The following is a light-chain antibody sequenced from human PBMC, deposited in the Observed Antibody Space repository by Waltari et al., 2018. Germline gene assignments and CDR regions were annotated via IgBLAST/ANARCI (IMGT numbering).Light chain of an antibody. Sequence: EIVMTQSPATLSVSPGERATLSSRASERISRNLAWYQQKPGQAPRLLIYGVSTRATGIPDRVSGSGSGTEFTLTINSMQSEDFALYYCQQYNSWPITFGQGTRLEIK. V-gene: IGKV3-15*01. J-gene: IGKJ5*01. CDR1: ERISRN. CDR2: GVS. CDR3: QQYNSWPIT.